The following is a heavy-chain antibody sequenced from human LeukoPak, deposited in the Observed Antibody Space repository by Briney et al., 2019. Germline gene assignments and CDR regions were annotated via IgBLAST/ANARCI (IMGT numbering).Heavy chain of an antibody. CDR3: ARQAIRGVREYYFDY. V-gene: IGHV1-18*01. D-gene: IGHD3-10*01. CDR1: GYTFTSYG. Sequence: ASVKVSCKAFGYTFTSYGISWVRQAPGQGLEWMGWISAYNGNTNYAQKLQGRVTMTTDTSTSTAYMELRSLRSDDTAVYYCARQAIRGVREYYFDYWGQGTLVTVSS. CDR2: ISAYNGNT. J-gene: IGHJ4*02.